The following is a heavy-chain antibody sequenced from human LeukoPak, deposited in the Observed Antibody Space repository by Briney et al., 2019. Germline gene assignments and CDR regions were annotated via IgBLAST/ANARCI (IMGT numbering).Heavy chain of an antibody. CDR3: ARVHSSSWSYFDY. CDR2: ISSSSSYI. Sequence: GGSLRLSCAASGFTFSSYSMNWVRQAPGKGLEWVSSISSSSSYIYYADSVKGRFTISRDNAKNSLYLQMNSLRAEDTAVYYCARVHSSSWSYFDYWGQGTLVTVSS. D-gene: IGHD6-13*01. CDR1: GFTFSSYS. J-gene: IGHJ4*02. V-gene: IGHV3-21*04.